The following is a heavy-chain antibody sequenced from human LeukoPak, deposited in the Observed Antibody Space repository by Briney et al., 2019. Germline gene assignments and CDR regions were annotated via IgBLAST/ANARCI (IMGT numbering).Heavy chain of an antibody. V-gene: IGHV4-61*02. CDR3: ARLYSRFGINWFDP. J-gene: IGHJ5*02. CDR1: SASISSGTYY. Sequence: SQTLSLTCTVSSASISSGTYYWSWIRQPAGRGLEWIGRIYTTGSTNYNPSLKSRVTISVDTSKNQFSLKLSSVTAADTAVYYCARLYSRFGINWFDPWGQGTLVTVSS. D-gene: IGHD6-13*01. CDR2: IYTTGST.